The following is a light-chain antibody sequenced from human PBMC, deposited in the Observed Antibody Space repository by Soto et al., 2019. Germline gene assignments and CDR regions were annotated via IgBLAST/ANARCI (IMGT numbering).Light chain of an antibody. J-gene: IGLJ1*01. Sequence: QSVLTQPPSVSGAPGQRVTLSCTGSSSNIGAGYDVHWYQQVPGTSPKLLIYSNSNRPSGVPDRFSGSKSGTSASVAITGLQAEDEADYYCQSYDASLSAYVFGTGTKVTVL. CDR1: SSNIGAGYD. CDR2: SNS. V-gene: IGLV1-40*01. CDR3: QSYDASLSAYV.